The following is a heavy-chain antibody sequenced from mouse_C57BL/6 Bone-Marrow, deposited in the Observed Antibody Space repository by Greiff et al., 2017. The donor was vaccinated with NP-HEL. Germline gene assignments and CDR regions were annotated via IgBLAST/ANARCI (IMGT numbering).Heavy chain of an antibody. V-gene: IGHV1-81*01. CDR3: ARREGYYLDY. CDR1: GYTFTSYG. CDR2: IYPRSGNT. J-gene: IGHJ2*01. Sequence: QVQLQQSGAELARPGASVKLSCKASGYTFTSYGISWVTQRPGQGLEWIGEIYPRSGNTYYNEKFKGKATLTADKSSSTAYMELRSLTSEDSAVYFCARREGYYLDYWGQGTTLTVSS.